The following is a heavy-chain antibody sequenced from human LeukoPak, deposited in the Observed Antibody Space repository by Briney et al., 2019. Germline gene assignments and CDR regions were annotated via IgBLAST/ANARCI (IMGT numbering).Heavy chain of an antibody. J-gene: IGHJ6*03. Sequence: GPSVKVSCKGSGGTFSSYSISWVRQAPGQGLEWMGGIIPAFGTAHYAQKFQGRVTFTTDESTTTAYMELRSLRSEDTAVYYCASEGNYDSSGYSRYNYYYMDVWGKGTAVTVSS. CDR2: IIPAFGTA. CDR1: GGTFSSYS. D-gene: IGHD3-22*01. CDR3: ASEGNYDSSGYSRYNYYYMDV. V-gene: IGHV1-69*05.